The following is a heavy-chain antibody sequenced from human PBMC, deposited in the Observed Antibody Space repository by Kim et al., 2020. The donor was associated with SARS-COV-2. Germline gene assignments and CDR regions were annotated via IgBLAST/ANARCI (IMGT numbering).Heavy chain of an antibody. CDR3: AKDYDDILTGYYPYRRGNFDY. J-gene: IGHJ4*02. CDR1: GFTFSSYA. CDR2: ISGSGGST. V-gene: IGHV3-23*01. D-gene: IGHD3-9*01. Sequence: GGSLRLSCAASGFTFSSYAMSWVRQAPGKGLEWVSAISGSGGSTYYADSVKGRFTISRDNSKNTLYLQMNSLRAEDTAVYYCAKDYDDILTGYYPYRRGNFDYWGQGTLVTVSS.